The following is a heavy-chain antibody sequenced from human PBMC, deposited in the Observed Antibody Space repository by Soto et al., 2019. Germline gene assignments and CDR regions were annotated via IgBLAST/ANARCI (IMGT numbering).Heavy chain of an antibody. CDR1: GFTFSSSA. CDR3: ARCTVDTIVTRGWCHYLDP. Sequence: EVQLLDSGGGLVQPGGSLRLSCAASGFTFSSSAMSWVSQAPGKGLEWVSAVSGSGGTTYYADSVRGRFTISRDNSKNTLYLQMNSLRAEDTAIYFCARCTVDTIVTRGWCHYLDPWGQGTLVTVSS. J-gene: IGHJ5*02. V-gene: IGHV3-23*01. D-gene: IGHD5-18*01. CDR2: VSGSGGTT.